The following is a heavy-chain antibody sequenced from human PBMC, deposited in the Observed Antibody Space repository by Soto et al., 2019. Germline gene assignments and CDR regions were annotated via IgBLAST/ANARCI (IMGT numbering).Heavy chain of an antibody. V-gene: IGHV1-46*01. CDR3: ARVNYDSWHDSYYFVY. CDR2: INPSGGST. J-gene: IGHJ4*02. CDR1: GYTFTSYY. D-gene: IGHD3-22*01. Sequence: ASVKVSCKASGYTFTSYYMHWVRQAPGQGLEWMGIINPSGGSTSYAQKFQGRVTMTRDTSTSTVYMELSSLRSEDTAVYYCARVNYDSWHDSYYFVYWGQGPRVTDPS.